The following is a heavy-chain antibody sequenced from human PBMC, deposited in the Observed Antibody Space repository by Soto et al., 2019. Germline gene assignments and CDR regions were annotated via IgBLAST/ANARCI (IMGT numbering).Heavy chain of an antibody. D-gene: IGHD3-16*01. CDR2: INTYNGNT. J-gene: IGHJ6*02. Sequence: GASVKVSCKASGYSFTRYGIAWARQAPGQGLEWMGWINTYNGNTNYAQNLQGRVTLTTDTSTSTAYMELTSLRSNDTAIYYCAMVDVYVTPSPQDVWAQGNTVTVSS. CDR1: GYSFTRYG. CDR3: AMVDVYVTPSPQDV. V-gene: IGHV1-18*01.